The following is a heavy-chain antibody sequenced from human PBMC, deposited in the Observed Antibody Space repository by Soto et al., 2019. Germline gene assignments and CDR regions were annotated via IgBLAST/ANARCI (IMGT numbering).Heavy chain of an antibody. J-gene: IGHJ6*03. CDR1: GGSISSYY. CDR3: ARYEGGWFGELSTNYYYYYMDV. CDR2: IYYSGST. Sequence: SETLSLTCTVSGGSISSYYWSWIRQPPGKGLEWIGYIYYSGSTNYNPSLKSRVTISVDTSKNQFSLKLSSVTAADTAVYYCARYEGGWFGELSTNYYYYYMDVWGKGTTVTVSS. D-gene: IGHD3-10*01. V-gene: IGHV4-59*01.